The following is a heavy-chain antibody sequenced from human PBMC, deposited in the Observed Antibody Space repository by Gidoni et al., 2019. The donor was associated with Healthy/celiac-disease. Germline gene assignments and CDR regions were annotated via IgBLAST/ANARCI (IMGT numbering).Heavy chain of an antibody. CDR3: ARGEYGSGSYDYAFDI. CDR2: INHSGST. CDR1: GGSFSGYY. Sequence: QVQLQQWGAGLLKPSETLSLTCAVYGGSFSGYYWSWIRQPPGKGLEWIGEINHSGSTNYNPSLKSRVTISVDTSKNQFSLKLSSVTAADTAVYYCARGEYGSGSYDYAFDIWGQGTMVTVSS. V-gene: IGHV4-34*01. J-gene: IGHJ3*02. D-gene: IGHD3-10*01.